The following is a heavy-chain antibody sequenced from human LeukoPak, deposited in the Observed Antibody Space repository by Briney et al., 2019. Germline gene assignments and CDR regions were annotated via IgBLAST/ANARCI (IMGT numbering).Heavy chain of an antibody. V-gene: IGHV4-61*01. CDR2: IYYSGST. D-gene: IGHD3-22*01. J-gene: IGHJ4*02. CDR1: GGSVSSGSYY. CDR3: GNIPDSSGYYSN. Sequence: SETLSLTCTVSGGSVSSGSYYWSWIRQPPGKGLEWIGYIYYSGSTNCNPSLKSRVTISVDTSKNQFSLKLSSVTAADTAVYYCGNIPDSSGYYSNWGQGTLVTVSS.